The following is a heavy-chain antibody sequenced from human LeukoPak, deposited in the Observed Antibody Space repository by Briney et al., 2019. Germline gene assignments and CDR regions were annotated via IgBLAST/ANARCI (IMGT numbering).Heavy chain of an antibody. CDR3: VRSDSGGWYYPS. V-gene: IGHV4-28*05. CDR2: IYSSGRI. CDR1: GVSINRIYW. D-gene: IGHD3-22*01. Sequence: SDTLSLTCAVSGVSINRIYWWGWIRQPPGKGLEWIGYIYSSGRIYQNPSLQSRLSTSVDMSKNELSLSLTSVTAVDTAMYFCVRSDSGGWYYPSWGQGTLVTVSS. J-gene: IGHJ5*02.